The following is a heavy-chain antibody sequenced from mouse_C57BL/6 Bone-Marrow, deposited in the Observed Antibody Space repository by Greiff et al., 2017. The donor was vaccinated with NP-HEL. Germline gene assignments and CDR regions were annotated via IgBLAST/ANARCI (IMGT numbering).Heavy chain of an antibody. Sequence: EVKLQESGGGLVKPGGSLKLSCAASGFTFSSYAMSWVRQTPEKRLEWVATISDGGSYTYYPDNVKGRFTISRDNAKNNLYLQMSHLKSEDTAMYYCARDRLGRSAWFAYWGQGTLVTVSA. CDR2: ISDGGSYT. J-gene: IGHJ3*01. V-gene: IGHV5-4*01. CDR3: ARDRLGRSAWFAY. CDR1: GFTFSSYA. D-gene: IGHD4-1*01.